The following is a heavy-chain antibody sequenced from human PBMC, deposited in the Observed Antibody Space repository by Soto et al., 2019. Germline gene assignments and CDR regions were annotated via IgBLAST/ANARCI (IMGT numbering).Heavy chain of an antibody. CDR3: AREGRGYSYGQALAFDY. J-gene: IGHJ4*02. D-gene: IGHD5-18*01. CDR1: GYTFTIHD. V-gene: IGHV1-69*13. Sequence: SVKVSCKASGYTFTIHDIHWVRQAPGQGLEWMGGIIPIFGTANYAQKFQGRVTITADESTSTAYMELSSLRSEDTAVYYCAREGRGYSYGQALAFDYWGQGTLVTVSS. CDR2: IIPIFGTA.